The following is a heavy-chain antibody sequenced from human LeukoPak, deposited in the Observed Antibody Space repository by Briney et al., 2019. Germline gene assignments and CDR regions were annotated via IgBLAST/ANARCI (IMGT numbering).Heavy chain of an antibody. Sequence: PGRSLRLSCAASGFTFSSYAMHWVRQAPGKGLEWVAVISYDGSNKYYADSVKGRFTISRDNSKNTLYLQMNSLRAEDTAVYYCARPTGYYSFYFDYWGQGTLVTVSS. CDR2: ISYDGSNK. CDR3: ARPTGYYSFYFDY. J-gene: IGHJ4*02. D-gene: IGHD3-9*01. CDR1: GFTFSSYA. V-gene: IGHV3-30*04.